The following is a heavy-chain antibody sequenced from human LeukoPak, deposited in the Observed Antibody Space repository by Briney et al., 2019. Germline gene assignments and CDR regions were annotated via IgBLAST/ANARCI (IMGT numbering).Heavy chain of an antibody. CDR3: ARAHSTNDAFDI. CDR1: GGTFSSYA. J-gene: IGHJ3*02. Sequence: ASVKVSCKASGGTFSSYAISWVRQAPGQGLEWMGGIIPIFGTANYAQKFQGRVTITADGSTSTAYTELSSLRSEDTAVYYCARAHSTNDAFDIWGQGTMVTVSS. CDR2: IIPIFGTA. V-gene: IGHV1-69*13.